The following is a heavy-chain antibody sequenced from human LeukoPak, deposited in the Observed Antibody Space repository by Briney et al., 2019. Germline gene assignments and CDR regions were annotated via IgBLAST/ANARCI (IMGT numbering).Heavy chain of an antibody. Sequence: GGSLRLSCVASGLSVCDNYMTWVRQAPGKGLDWVSIIYPNGRTYYADSVKGRFTISRDNSKNTLNLQMNSLRVEDTAVYYCARAWPGDYWGQGTLVTVSS. J-gene: IGHJ4*02. V-gene: IGHV3-53*01. CDR2: IYPNGRT. CDR3: ARAWPGDY. CDR1: GLSVCDNY. D-gene: IGHD5-12*01.